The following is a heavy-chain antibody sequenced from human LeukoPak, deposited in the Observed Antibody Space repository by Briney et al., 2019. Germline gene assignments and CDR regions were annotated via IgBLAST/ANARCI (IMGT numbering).Heavy chain of an antibody. CDR3: ARGSYYDSSGPAPLSNFDY. V-gene: IGHV5-51*01. D-gene: IGHD3-22*01. CDR1: GYSFTSYW. J-gene: IGHJ4*01. Sequence: GESLKISCKGSGYSFTSYWIGWVRLMPGKGLEWMGIIYPGDSDTRYSPSFQGQVTISADKSISTAYLQWSSLKASDTAMYYCARGSYYDSSGPAPLSNFDYWGQEPWSPSPQ. CDR2: IYPGDSDT.